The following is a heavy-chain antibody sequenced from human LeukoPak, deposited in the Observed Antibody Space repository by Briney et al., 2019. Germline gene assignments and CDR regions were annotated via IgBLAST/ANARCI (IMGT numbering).Heavy chain of an antibody. CDR1: GFTFSNHG. CDR2: IWYDGRNM. Sequence: GGSLRLSCAASGFTFSNHGMHWVRQAPGKGLQWVALIWYDGRNMYHAEYVEGRFTVSRDNSKNTLYLQMNTLRVEDTAVYFCARTVSIGTNYRDYGMDVWGQGNTVTVSS. V-gene: IGHV3-33*01. D-gene: IGHD1-7*01. J-gene: IGHJ6*02. CDR3: ARTVSIGTNYRDYGMDV.